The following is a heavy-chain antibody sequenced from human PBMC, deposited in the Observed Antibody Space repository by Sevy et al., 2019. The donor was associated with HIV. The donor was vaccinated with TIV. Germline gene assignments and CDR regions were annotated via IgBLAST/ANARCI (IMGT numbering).Heavy chain of an antibody. V-gene: IGHV3-66*02. Sequence: GGSLRLSCAISGFTVNDKYIIWVRQAPGKGLEWVSVIFSSGSTYYADSAKGRVTISRDNSKNTVDLQMNSVRAEDTAVYYCVSLFLSYRSGWSYFDYWGQGTLVTVSS. CDR1: GFTVNDKY. CDR2: IFSSGST. J-gene: IGHJ4*02. D-gene: IGHD6-19*01. CDR3: VSLFLSYRSGWSYFDY.